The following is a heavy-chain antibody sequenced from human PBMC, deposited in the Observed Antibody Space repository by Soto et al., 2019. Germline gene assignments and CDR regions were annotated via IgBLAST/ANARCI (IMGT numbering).Heavy chain of an antibody. CDR3: AREDVVVLAIDY. J-gene: IGHJ4*02. CDR1: GFTFSSYA. V-gene: IGHV3-33*08. D-gene: IGHD2-2*01. Sequence: QPGGSLRLSCAASGFTFSSYAMHWVRQAPGKGLEWVAVIWYDGSNKYYADSVKGRFTISRDNSKNTLYLQMNSLRAEDTAVYYCAREDVVVLAIDYWGQGTLVTVSS. CDR2: IWYDGSNK.